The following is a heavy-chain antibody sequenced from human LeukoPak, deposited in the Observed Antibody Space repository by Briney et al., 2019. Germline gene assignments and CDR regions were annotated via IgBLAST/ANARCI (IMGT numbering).Heavy chain of an antibody. Sequence: ASVKVSCKASGYTSGYVFTTYPIHWVRQASGQGLEWMGVINLRGDATIYAQKFQGRVTMTSDSSTTTVYMELSSLKSEDTGLYYCARKWSSRDWFDPWGQGTLVTVSS. CDR1: GYTSGYVFTTYP. V-gene: IGHV1-46*01. D-gene: IGHD2-8*01. J-gene: IGHJ5*02. CDR3: ARKWSSRDWFDP. CDR2: INLRGDAT.